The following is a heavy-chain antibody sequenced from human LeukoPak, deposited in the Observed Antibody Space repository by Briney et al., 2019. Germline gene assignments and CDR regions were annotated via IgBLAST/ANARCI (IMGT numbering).Heavy chain of an antibody. CDR1: GGSISSYY. D-gene: IGHD3-22*01. CDR3: ARVVRVGGYYDSSGSVDY. CDR2: IYTSGST. Sequence: SETLSLTCTVSGGSISSYYWSWIRQPAGKGLEWIGRIYTSGSTNYNPSLKSRVTMSVDTSKNQFSLKLSSVTAADTAVYYCARVVRVGGYYDSSGSVDYWGQGTLVTVSS. V-gene: IGHV4-4*07. J-gene: IGHJ4*02.